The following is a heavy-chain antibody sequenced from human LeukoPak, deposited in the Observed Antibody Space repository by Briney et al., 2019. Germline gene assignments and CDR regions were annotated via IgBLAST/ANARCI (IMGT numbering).Heavy chain of an antibody. CDR2: IKSKTDGGTT. Sequence: GGSLRLSCAASGFTFTRAWMSWVRQAPGKGLEWVGRIKSKTDGGTTDYAAPVKGRFNISRDDSKNTLYLQMNSLKTEDTAVYYCTTGDFWSGYYAFDIWGQGTMVTVSS. CDR3: TTGDFWSGYYAFDI. J-gene: IGHJ3*02. V-gene: IGHV3-15*01. D-gene: IGHD3-3*01. CDR1: GFTFTRAW.